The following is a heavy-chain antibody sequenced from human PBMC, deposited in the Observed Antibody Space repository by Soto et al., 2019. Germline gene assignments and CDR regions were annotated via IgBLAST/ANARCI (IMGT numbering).Heavy chain of an antibody. Sequence: GGSLRLSCAASGFTFSSYAMSWVRQAPGKGLEWVSAISGSGGSTYYADSVKGRFTISRDNSKNTLYLQMNSLRAEDTAVYYCVTSRWAPSAYYFDYWGQGTLVTVSS. CDR1: GFTFSSYA. V-gene: IGHV3-23*01. CDR3: VTSRWAPSAYYFDY. CDR2: ISGSGGST. D-gene: IGHD4-17*01. J-gene: IGHJ4*02.